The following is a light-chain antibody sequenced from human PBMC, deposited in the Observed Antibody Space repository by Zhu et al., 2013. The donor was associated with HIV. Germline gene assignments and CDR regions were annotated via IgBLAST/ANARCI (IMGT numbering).Light chain of an antibody. V-gene: IGLV3-21*02. Sequence: SYVLTQAPSVSVAPGQTATITCGGNNIGYKAVHWYQQMPGQAPVLVVYDDDDRPSGIPERFSGSNSGNTATLTISRVEGGDEADYSCQVWETSVNQVFGGGTHLTVL. J-gene: IGLJ3*02. CDR1: NIGYKA. CDR3: QVWETSVNQV. CDR2: DDD.